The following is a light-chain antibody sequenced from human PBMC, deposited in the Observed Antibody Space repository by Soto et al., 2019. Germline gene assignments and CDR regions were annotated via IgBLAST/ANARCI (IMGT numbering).Light chain of an antibody. CDR3: QQYGSSPRT. CDR1: QSVRSDY. J-gene: IGKJ1*01. Sequence: EIVLTQSPGTLSLSPGERATLSCRASQSVRSDYLAWYQQKPGQAPRLHIYGASTRATGIPDRFTGSGSGTAVTLTISRLEQEDFAVYYCQQYGSSPRTFGQGTKVEIK. V-gene: IGKV3-20*01. CDR2: GAS.